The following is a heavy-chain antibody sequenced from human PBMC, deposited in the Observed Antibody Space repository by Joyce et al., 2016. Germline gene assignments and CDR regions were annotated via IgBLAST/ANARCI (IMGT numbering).Heavy chain of an antibody. V-gene: IGHV4-38-2*01. CDR1: GYSISSGYS. CDR2: VNPDGST. D-gene: IGHD3-10*01. J-gene: IGHJ4*02. Sequence: QVQLQQSGPGLVRPSETLSLTCAVSGYSISSGYSWGWIRQPPGKGLEWIGVVNPDGSTSYNPALKSRVTISRDTAKNQFSLNLTSVSAADTAVYYCERGVHYWGQGTLVTVSS. CDR3: ERGVHY.